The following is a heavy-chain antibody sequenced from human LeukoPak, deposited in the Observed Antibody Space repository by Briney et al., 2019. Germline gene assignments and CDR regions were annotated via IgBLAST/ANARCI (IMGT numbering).Heavy chain of an antibody. J-gene: IGHJ4*02. CDR3: ARDDGSSWYKGLDY. Sequence: GGSLRLSCAASGITFSDYHMSWIRQAPGKGLEWVSYISSSSTYTNYADSVKGRFTISRDTAKNSLYLQMNSLRAEDTAVYYCARDDGSSWYKGLDYWGQGTLVTVSS. D-gene: IGHD6-13*01. V-gene: IGHV3-11*06. CDR2: ISSSSTYT. CDR1: GITFSDYH.